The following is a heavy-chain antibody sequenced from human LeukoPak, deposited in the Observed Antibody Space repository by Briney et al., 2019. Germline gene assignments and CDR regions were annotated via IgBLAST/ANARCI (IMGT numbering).Heavy chain of an antibody. CDR3: ARGASGYYWTY. D-gene: IGHD3-22*01. V-gene: IGHV3-66*01. J-gene: IGHJ4*02. Sequence: GGSLRLSCAASGFTVSSNYMSWVRQAPGKGLEWVSVIFSGGSTYYADSVKGRFTISRDNFKNTLYLQMNSLRAEDTAMYYCARGASGYYWTYWGQGTLVTVSS. CDR1: GFTVSSNY. CDR2: IFSGGST.